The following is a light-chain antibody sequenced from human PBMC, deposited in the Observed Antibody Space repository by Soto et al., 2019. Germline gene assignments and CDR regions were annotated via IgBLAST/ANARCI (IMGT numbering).Light chain of an antibody. Sequence: EIVMTQSPATLSVSPGERATLSCRASQSVSSSLAWYQQKPGQAPRLLIYDASTRATGIPARFSGSGSGTEFILTISSLQSEDFAVYHCQQYSKWPLTFGGGTKVDIK. CDR2: DAS. CDR3: QQYSKWPLT. CDR1: QSVSSS. J-gene: IGKJ4*01. V-gene: IGKV3-15*01.